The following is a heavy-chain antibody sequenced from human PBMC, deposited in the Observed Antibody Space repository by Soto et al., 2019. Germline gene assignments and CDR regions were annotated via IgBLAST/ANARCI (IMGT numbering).Heavy chain of an antibody. V-gene: IGHV4-59*12. J-gene: IGHJ4*02. CDR2: IYHSGST. Sequence: ASETLSLTCTVSGGSISSYYWSWIRQPPGKGLEWIGYIYHSGSTYYNPSLKSRVTISVDRSKNQFSLKLSSVTAADTAVYYCARAEGGIFDYWGQGTLVTVSS. CDR1: GGSISSYY. CDR3: ARAEGGIFDY.